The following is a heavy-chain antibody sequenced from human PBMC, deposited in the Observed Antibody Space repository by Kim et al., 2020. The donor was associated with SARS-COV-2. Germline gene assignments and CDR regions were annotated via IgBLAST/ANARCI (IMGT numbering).Heavy chain of an antibody. J-gene: IGHJ6*02. V-gene: IGHV3-7*03. Sequence: GGSLRLSCAASGFTFSSYWMSWVRQAPGKGLEWVANIKQDGSEKYYVDSVKGRFTISRDNAKNSLYLQMNSLRAEDTAVYYCARDGLLWFGEHFTYYYYGMDVWGQGTTVTVSS. D-gene: IGHD3-10*01. CDR2: IKQDGSEK. CDR1: GFTFSSYW. CDR3: ARDGLLWFGEHFTYYYYGMDV.